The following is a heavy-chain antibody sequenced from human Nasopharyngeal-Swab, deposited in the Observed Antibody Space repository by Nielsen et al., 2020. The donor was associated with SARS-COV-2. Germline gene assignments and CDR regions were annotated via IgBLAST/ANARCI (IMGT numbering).Heavy chain of an antibody. Sequence: GESLKISCAASGFTFSSYAMSWVRQAPGKGLEWVSAISGSGGSTYYADSVKGRFTISRDNSKNTLYLQMNSLRAGDTAVYYCARGNQWLRYAFDIWGQGTMVTVSS. J-gene: IGHJ3*02. CDR1: GFTFSSYA. V-gene: IGHV3-23*01. CDR3: ARGNQWLRYAFDI. CDR2: ISGSGGST. D-gene: IGHD6-19*01.